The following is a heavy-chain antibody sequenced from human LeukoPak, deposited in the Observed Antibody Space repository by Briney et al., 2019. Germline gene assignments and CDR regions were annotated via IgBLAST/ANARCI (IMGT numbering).Heavy chain of an antibody. CDR1: GGSFSGYY. J-gene: IGHJ4*02. CDR2: INHSGST. V-gene: IGHV4-34*01. D-gene: IGHD6-19*01. Sequence: SSETLSLTCAVYGGSFSGYYWSWIRQPPGKGLEWIGEINHSGSTNYIPSLKSRVTISVDTSKNQFSLKLSSVTAADTAVYYCASSGGIAVAGDFDYWGQGTLVTVSS. CDR3: ASSGGIAVAGDFDY.